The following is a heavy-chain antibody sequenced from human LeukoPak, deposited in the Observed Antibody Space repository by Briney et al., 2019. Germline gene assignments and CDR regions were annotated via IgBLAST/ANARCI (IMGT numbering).Heavy chain of an antibody. D-gene: IGHD3-10*01. V-gene: IGHV3-66*01. Sequence: GGSLRLSCAVSGFTFSSYSMNWVRQAPGKGLEWVSVIYTGGNTHYADSVKGRFTISRDNSKNTLYLQMNSLRAEDTAVYYCARDSPYYYGSGSYYTDYWGQGTLVTVSS. CDR2: IYTGGNT. CDR3: ARDSPYYYGSGSYYTDY. CDR1: GFTFSSYS. J-gene: IGHJ4*02.